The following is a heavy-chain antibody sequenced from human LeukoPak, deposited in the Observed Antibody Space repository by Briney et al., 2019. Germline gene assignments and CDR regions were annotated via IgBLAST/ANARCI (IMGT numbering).Heavy chain of an antibody. CDR1: GYSISDGSY. Sequence: SETLSLTCAVSGYSISDGSYWVWIRQPPGKGLEWIGSIYHSGSTYYNPSLKSRLTVSVDTSKNQFSPRLSSVTAADTAVYYCAIGSRTAAGQYYFDYWGQGTLVTVSS. V-gene: IGHV4-38-2*01. CDR2: IYHSGST. J-gene: IGHJ4*02. CDR3: AIGSRTAAGQYYFDY. D-gene: IGHD6-13*01.